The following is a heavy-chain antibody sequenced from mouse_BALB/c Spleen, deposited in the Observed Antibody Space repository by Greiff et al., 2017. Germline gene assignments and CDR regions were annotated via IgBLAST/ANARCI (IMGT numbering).Heavy chain of an antibody. J-gene: IGHJ4*01. CDR1: GYAFTNYL. Sequence: QVQLQQSGAELVRPGTSVKVSCKASGYAFTNYLIEWVKQRPGQGLEWIGVINPGSGGTNYNEKFKGKATLTADKSSSTAYMQLSSLTSDDSAVYVCARPLYYGTPYYAMDYWGQGTSVTVSS. CDR3: ARPLYYGTPYYAMDY. D-gene: IGHD2-1*01. CDR2: INPGSGGT. V-gene: IGHV1-54*01.